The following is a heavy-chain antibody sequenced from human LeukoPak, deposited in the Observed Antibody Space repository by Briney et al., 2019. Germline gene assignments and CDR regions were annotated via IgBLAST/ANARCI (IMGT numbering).Heavy chain of an antibody. D-gene: IGHD2-2*01. CDR2: IWHDGSHK. V-gene: IGHV3-33*03. Sequence: GGSLRLSCAASGFTFSTYGMHWVRQAPGKGLEWVTVIWHDGSHKDYADSVKGRFTVSRDNSQNTVWLQMNSLTTEDTAVYYCAKASEYCIRTTCYGNWFDPWGQGTLVTVSS. CDR3: AKASEYCIRTTCYGNWFDP. CDR1: GFTFSTYG. J-gene: IGHJ5*02.